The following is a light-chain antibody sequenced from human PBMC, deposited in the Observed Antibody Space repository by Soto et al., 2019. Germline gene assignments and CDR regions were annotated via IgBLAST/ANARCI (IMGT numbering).Light chain of an antibody. CDR3: QQYDNLPYT. V-gene: IGKV1-33*01. J-gene: IGKJ2*01. CDR1: QDISNY. CDR2: DAS. Sequence: DIQMTQSPSSLSASVGDRVTITCKESQDISNYLNWYQQKPGKAPKLLIYDASNMETGVPSRFSGIGSGTDFTFTISSLQPEDIATYYCQQYDNLPYTFGQGTKLEIK.